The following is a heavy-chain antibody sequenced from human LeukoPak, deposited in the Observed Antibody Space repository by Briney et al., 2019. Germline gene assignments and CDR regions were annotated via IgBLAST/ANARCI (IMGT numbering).Heavy chain of an antibody. CDR1: GFTFSSYA. J-gene: IGHJ4*02. Sequence: PGGSLRLSCAASGFTFSSYAMHWVRQAPGKGLEYVSAISSNGGSTYYANSVKGRFTISRDNSKNTLYLQMGSLRAEDMAVYYCARSPSELPAGAFYDYWGQGTLVTVSS. V-gene: IGHV3-64*01. D-gene: IGHD1-26*01. CDR3: ARSPSELPAGAFYDY. CDR2: ISSNGGST.